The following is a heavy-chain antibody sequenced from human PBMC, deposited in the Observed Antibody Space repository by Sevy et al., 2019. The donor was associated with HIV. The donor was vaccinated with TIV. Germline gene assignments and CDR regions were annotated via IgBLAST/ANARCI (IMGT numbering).Heavy chain of an antibody. CDR2: ISWNSGSL. Sequence: GGSLRFSCVGSGFTFEDYALHWVRQAPGKGLEWVSGISWNSGSLDYADSVRGRFTIFGDNAKKTLYLQMDSLRSEDTALYHCVKTPMTEAAPFFDFWGQGTAVTVSS. J-gene: IGHJ4*02. CDR1: GFTFEDYA. D-gene: IGHD6-19*01. V-gene: IGHV3-9*01. CDR3: VKTPMTEAAPFFDF.